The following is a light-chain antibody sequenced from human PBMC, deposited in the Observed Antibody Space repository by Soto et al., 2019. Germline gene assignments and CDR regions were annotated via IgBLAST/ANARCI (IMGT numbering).Light chain of an antibody. Sequence: EIVMTQSPATLSVSPGERATLSCRASKSVSSNLAWYQQKPGQAPRLLIYGASTRATGIPARFSASRSGTQFTLTISNLQSEDFAVYYCQQYNNWPRTFGQGTKVQIK. CDR2: GAS. CDR3: QQYNNWPRT. V-gene: IGKV3-15*01. J-gene: IGKJ1*01. CDR1: KSVSSN.